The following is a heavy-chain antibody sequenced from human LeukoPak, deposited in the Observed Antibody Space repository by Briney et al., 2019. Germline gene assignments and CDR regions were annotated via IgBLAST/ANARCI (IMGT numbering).Heavy chain of an antibody. Sequence: PSETLSLNCTVSGGSVSSYYWRWIRQPAGKGLEWIGRIYTSGSTNYNPSLKSRVTMSVDTSKNQFSLKLSSVTAADTAVYYCARDTLYDFWSGFYGMDVWGQGTTVTVSS. J-gene: IGHJ6*02. V-gene: IGHV4-4*07. CDR3: ARDTLYDFWSGFYGMDV. D-gene: IGHD3-3*01. CDR1: GGSVSSYY. CDR2: IYTSGST.